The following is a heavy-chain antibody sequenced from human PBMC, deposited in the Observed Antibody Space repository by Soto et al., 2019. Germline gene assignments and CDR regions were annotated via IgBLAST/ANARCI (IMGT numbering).Heavy chain of an antibody. CDR1: GFTFSNYG. CDR2: IWYDGSDK. Sequence: QVQLVESGGGVVQPGRSLRLSCAASGFTFSNYGMHWVRQAPGKGLEWVSVIWYDGSDKYYADSVKGRFTISRDNSKNTRYLQMNGLRTEDTAVYYCATAQRIYWGQGTLVTVSS. V-gene: IGHV3-33*01. J-gene: IGHJ4*02. CDR3: ATAQRIY. D-gene: IGHD2-2*01.